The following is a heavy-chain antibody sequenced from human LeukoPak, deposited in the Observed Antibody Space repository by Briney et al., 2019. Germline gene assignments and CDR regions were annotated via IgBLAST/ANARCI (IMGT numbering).Heavy chain of an antibody. Sequence: PETLSLTCTVSGDSLTSRSYCWGWLRQPPGKGLEWIGCIYYSGRSYYNSSLISRVTIYLDTSKNEFSLRLKSVTATDTALYFCVRHRSGQAWLDPWGQGTLVTVSS. CDR1: GDSLTSRSYC. D-gene: IGHD1-26*01. CDR3: VRHRSGQAWLDP. J-gene: IGHJ5*02. V-gene: IGHV4-39*01. CDR2: IYYSGRS.